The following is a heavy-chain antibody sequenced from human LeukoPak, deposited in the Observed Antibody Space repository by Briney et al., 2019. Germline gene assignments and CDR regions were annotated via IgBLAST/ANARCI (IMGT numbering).Heavy chain of an antibody. CDR1: GFSLSNYW. D-gene: IGHD6-19*01. J-gene: IGHJ3*02. CDR3: ARYGNGAWLAHYAFDI. Sequence: GGSLRLSCAASGFSLSNYWMSCVRQAPGKGPEWVANIKQDGGEKYYVDSVKGRFAISRDNAKNSLYLQMNSLRAEDTAVYYCARYGNGAWLAHYAFDIWGQGTMVTVSS. CDR2: IKQDGGEK. V-gene: IGHV3-7*01.